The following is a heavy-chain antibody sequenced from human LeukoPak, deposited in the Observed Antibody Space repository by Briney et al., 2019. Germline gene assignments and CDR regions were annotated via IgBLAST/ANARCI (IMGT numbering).Heavy chain of an antibody. CDR2: IYYDGST. D-gene: IGHD4/OR15-4a*01. Sequence: SETLSLTCTVSGGSIRGNGYYWGWIRQAPGKGLEWIGSIYYDGSTYYDPSLKSRVTISVDTPKNYFSLKLSSVTAADTAVYYCASSVWWPYYFDYWGQGTLVTVSS. CDR3: ASSVWWPYYFDY. J-gene: IGHJ4*02. CDR1: GGSIRGNGYY. V-gene: IGHV4-39*02.